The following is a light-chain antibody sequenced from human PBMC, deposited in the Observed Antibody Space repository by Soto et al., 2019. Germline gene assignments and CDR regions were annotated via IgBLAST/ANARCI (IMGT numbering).Light chain of an antibody. Sequence: DIQMTQSPSTLSASVGDRVTITCRASQSISSWLAWYQQKPGKAPKLLIYDASSLESGVPSRFSGSGSGTEFTLPISSLQPDDFATYYCQQYNSLWTFGQGPKVDIK. V-gene: IGKV1-5*01. CDR1: QSISSW. CDR3: QQYNSLWT. J-gene: IGKJ1*01. CDR2: DAS.